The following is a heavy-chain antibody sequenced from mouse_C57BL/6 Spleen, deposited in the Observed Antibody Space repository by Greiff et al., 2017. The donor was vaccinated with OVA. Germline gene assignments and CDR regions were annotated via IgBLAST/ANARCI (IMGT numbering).Heavy chain of an antibody. J-gene: IGHJ2*01. Sequence: EVHLVESGGGLVQPGGSMKLSCVASGFTFSNYWMNWVRQSPEKGLEWVAQIRLKSDNYATHYAESVKGRFTISRDDSKSSVYLQMNNLRAEDTGIYYCTGGDSSGLDYWGQGTTLTVSS. CDR1: GFTFSNYW. CDR2: IRLKSDNYAT. V-gene: IGHV6-3*01. CDR3: TGGDSSGLDY. D-gene: IGHD3-2*02.